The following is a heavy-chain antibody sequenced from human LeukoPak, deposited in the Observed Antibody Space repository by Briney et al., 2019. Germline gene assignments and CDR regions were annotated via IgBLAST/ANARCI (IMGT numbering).Heavy chain of an antibody. CDR3: ARAPDYGSSIDY. Sequence: GGSLRLSCAASGFTVSSNYMSWVRQAPGKGLEWVSVIYSGGSTYYADSVKGRFTISRDNSKNTLYLQMNSLRAEDTAVYYCARAPDYGSSIDYWGQGTLVTVSS. V-gene: IGHV3-53*01. J-gene: IGHJ4*02. D-gene: IGHD4-17*01. CDR2: IYSGGST. CDR1: GFTVSSNY.